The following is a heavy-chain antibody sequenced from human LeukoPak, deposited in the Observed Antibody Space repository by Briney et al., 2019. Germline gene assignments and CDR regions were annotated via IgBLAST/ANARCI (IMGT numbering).Heavy chain of an antibody. J-gene: IGHJ4*02. CDR1: GGSISSSSYY. Sequence: SETLSLTCTVSGGSISSSSYYWGWIRQPPGKGLEWIGSIYYSGSTYYNPSLKSRVTISVDTSKNQFSLKLSSVTAADTAVYYCAREGSYGGNWNYWGQGTLVTVSS. CDR3: AREGSYGGNWNY. CDR2: IYYSGST. V-gene: IGHV4-39*07. D-gene: IGHD4-23*01.